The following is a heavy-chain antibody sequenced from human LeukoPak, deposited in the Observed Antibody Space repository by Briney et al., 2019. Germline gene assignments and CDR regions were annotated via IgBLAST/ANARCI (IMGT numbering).Heavy chain of an antibody. CDR2: IYYSGST. D-gene: IGHD5-18*01. Sequence: PSETLSLTCTVSGGSISSYYWSWIRQPPGKGLEWIGYIYYSGSTNYNPSLKSRVTISVDTSKNQFSLKLSSVTAAVTAVYYCARVVRGGYSYGPRLAFDIWGQGTMVTVSS. CDR1: GGSISSYY. J-gene: IGHJ3*02. CDR3: ARVVRGGYSYGPRLAFDI. V-gene: IGHV4-59*01.